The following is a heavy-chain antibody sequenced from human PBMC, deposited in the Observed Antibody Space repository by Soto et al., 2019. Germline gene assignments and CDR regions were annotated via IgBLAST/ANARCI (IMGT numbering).Heavy chain of an antibody. D-gene: IGHD3-10*01. CDR3: ANDPTYYYGSGSFPAMFDP. CDR1: GLTFTSYA. CDR2: ISGSGGST. J-gene: IGHJ5*02. Sequence: GGSLRFSCAASGLTFTSYAIRWVRQAPGKGLEWVSAISGSGGSTYYADSVKGRFTISRDNSKNTLYLQMNSLRAEDTAVYYCANDPTYYYGSGSFPAMFDPWGQGTLVTVSS. V-gene: IGHV3-23*01.